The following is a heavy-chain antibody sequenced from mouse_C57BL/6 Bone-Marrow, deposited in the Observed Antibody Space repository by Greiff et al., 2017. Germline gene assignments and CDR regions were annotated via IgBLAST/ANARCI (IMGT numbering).Heavy chain of an antibody. CDR2: IDPENGDT. V-gene: IGHV14-4*01. CDR1: GFNIKDDY. CDR3: TTWAY. J-gene: IGHJ3*01. Sequence: EVKLMESGAELVRPGASVKLSCTASGFNIKDDYMHWVKQRPEQGLEWIGWIDPENGDTEYASKFQGKATITADKSSNTAYLQLSSLTSEDTAVYYCTTWAYWGQGTLVTVSA.